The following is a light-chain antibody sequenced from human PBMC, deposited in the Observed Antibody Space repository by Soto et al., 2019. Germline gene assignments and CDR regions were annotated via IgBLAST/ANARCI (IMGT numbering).Light chain of an antibody. CDR1: SSNIGSNF. J-gene: IGLJ2*01. CDR2: RND. Sequence: QAVVTQPPSASGTPGQRVTISCSGDSSNIGSNFVYWYQQLPGTAPKLLIYRNDQRPTGVSDRFSGSRPGTSASLAIGGLLFEAEGEYCCGAWEDRLSVVVFGGGTELTVL. CDR3: GAWEDRLSVVV. V-gene: IGLV1-47*01.